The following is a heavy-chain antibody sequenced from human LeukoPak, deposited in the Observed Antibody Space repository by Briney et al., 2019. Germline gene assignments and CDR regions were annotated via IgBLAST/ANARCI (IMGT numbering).Heavy chain of an antibody. V-gene: IGHV3-23*01. CDR1: GFTFSSCA. CDR3: ARGCKKYFDY. D-gene: IGHD2/OR15-2a*01. CDR2: SGGGGGT. J-gene: IGHJ4*02. Sequence: GGSLRLSCETSGFTFSSCAMRWVRQAPGKGLEWVSASGGGGGTYYADSVKGRFTISRDNSKNTLYLQMNSLRAEDTAVYYCARGCKKYFDYWGQGTLVTVSS.